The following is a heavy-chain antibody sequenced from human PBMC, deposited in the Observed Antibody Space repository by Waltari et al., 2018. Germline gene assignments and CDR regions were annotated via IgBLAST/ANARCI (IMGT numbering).Heavy chain of an antibody. CDR2: IRSKANSYAT. CDR1: GFTFSGSA. Sequence: EVQLVESGGGLVQPGGSLKLSCAASGFTFSGSAMHWVRQASGKGLGWVGRIRSKANSYATAYAASVKGRFTISRDDSKNTAYLQMNSLKTEDTAVYYCTRIYGDYGHFDYWGQGTLVTVSS. D-gene: IGHD4-17*01. CDR3: TRIYGDYGHFDY. J-gene: IGHJ4*02. V-gene: IGHV3-73*02.